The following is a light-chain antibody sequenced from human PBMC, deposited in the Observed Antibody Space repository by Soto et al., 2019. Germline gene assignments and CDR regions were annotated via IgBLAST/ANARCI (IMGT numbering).Light chain of an antibody. CDR3: QQYSNWPPIT. V-gene: IGKV3-15*01. Sequence: EIVMTQSTATLSVSPGERATRSCRASQSVSSNLAWYQQKPGQAPRLLIYDTSTRATGIPARFSGSGSGTEFTLTISSLQSEDFAVYYCQQYSNWPPITFGQGTRLEIK. CDR2: DTS. CDR1: QSVSSN. J-gene: IGKJ5*01.